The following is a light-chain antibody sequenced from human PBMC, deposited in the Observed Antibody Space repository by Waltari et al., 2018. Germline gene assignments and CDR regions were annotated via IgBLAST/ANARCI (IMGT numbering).Light chain of an antibody. Sequence: DIQMTQSPSSLSASVGERDTITCRASQSISSYLNWYQQKPGKAPTPLIYAASSLQSGVPSRFSGSGSGTDFTLTISSLQPEDFATYYCQQSYSTPLTFGPGTKVEIK. J-gene: IGKJ3*01. V-gene: IGKV1-39*01. CDR3: QQSYSTPLT. CDR2: AAS. CDR1: QSISSY.